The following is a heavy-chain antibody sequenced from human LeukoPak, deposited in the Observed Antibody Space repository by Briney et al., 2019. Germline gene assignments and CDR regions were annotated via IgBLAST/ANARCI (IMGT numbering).Heavy chain of an antibody. V-gene: IGHV3-20*04. CDR1: GFTFGNYG. J-gene: IGHJ5*02. CDR2: INWNGGNT. CDR3: AKDLYPPNPYYYGSGSNWFDP. D-gene: IGHD3-10*01. Sequence: GGSLRLSCAASGFTFGNYGMSWVRQAPGKGLEWVASINWNGGNTGYADSVKGRFTISRDNSKNTLYLQMNSLRAEDTAVYYCAKDLYPPNPYYYGSGSNWFDPWGQGTLVTVSS.